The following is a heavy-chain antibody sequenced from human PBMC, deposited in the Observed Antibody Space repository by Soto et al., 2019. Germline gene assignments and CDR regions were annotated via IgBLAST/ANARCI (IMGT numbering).Heavy chain of an antibody. CDR2: FYYSGST. CDR1: GGSISSTSYY. J-gene: IGHJ6*02. CDR3: ARLTRAYYGSGSFYYYYGMDV. V-gene: IGHV4-39*07. D-gene: IGHD3-10*01. Sequence: SETLSLTCTVSGGSISSTSYYWVWIRQPPGKGLEWIGSFYYSGSTYYNPSLKSRVTISVGTSKNQFSLKLSSVTAADTALYYCARLTRAYYGSGSFYYYYGMDVWVQGTTVTVSS.